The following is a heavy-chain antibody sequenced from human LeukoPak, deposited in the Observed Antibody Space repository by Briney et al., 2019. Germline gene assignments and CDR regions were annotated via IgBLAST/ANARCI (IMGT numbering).Heavy chain of an antibody. V-gene: IGHV4-39*01. Sequence: PSETLSLTCTVSGGSISSSSYYWGWIRQPPGKGLEWIGIIYYSGSTYYNPSLKSRVTISVDTSKNQFSLKLSSVTAADTAVYYCARAMVSETNDYWGQGTLVTVSS. CDR3: ARAMVSETNDY. CDR2: IYYSGST. J-gene: IGHJ4*02. D-gene: IGHD5-18*01. CDR1: GGSISSSSYY.